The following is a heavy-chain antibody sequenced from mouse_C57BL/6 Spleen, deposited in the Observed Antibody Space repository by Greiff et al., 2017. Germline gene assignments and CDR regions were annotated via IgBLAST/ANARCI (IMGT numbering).Heavy chain of an antibody. CDR2: IHPNSGST. V-gene: IGHV1-64*01. CDR1: GYTFTSYW. D-gene: IGHD1-1*01. CDR3: ARSDYYGSCFAY. J-gene: IGHJ3*01. Sequence: QVQLQQPGAELVKPGASVQLSCKASGYTFTSYWMHWVKQRPGQGLEWIGMIHPNSGSTNYNEKFKSKATLTVDKSSSTAYMQLSSLPSEDSAVYYCARSDYYGSCFAYWGQGTLVTVSA.